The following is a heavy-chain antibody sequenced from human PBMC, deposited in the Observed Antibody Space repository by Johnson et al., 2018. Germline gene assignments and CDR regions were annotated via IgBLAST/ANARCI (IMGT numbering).Heavy chain of an antibody. J-gene: IGHJ6*03. D-gene: IGHD3-3*01. CDR1: GFTFSTYG. CDR2: ISFDGSKK. Sequence: QVQLVESGGGVVQXGRSLRLSCAASGFTFSTYGMNWVRQAPGKGLEWVAGISFDGSKKYYADSVKGRFTISRDNSKNTLYLQMNSLRAEDTAVYYCAKDGGPDYYYYYMDVWGKGTTVTVSS. CDR3: AKDGGPDYYYYYMDV. V-gene: IGHV3-30*18.